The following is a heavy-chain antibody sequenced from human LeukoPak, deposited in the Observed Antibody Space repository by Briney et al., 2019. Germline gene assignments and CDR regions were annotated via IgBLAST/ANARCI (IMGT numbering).Heavy chain of an antibody. CDR3: AREDSCSGTSCYRR. D-gene: IGHD2-2*01. Sequence: ASVKVSCKTSGYTFTNYNVVWVRQAPGQRLEWMGWISSYNGNTNYAQKFQGRVTMTTDTSTTTAYMELQSLMSDDAAVYYCAREDSCSGTSCYRRWGQGTLVTVSS. CDR2: ISSYNGNT. J-gene: IGHJ4*02. CDR1: GYTFTNYN. V-gene: IGHV1-18*01.